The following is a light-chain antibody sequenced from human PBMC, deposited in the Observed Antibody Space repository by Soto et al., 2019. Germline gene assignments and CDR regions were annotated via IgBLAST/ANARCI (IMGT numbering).Light chain of an antibody. J-gene: IGLJ3*02. Sequence: QSVLTQPASVSGSPGQSITISCTGTSSDVGTYNLVSWYQQHPGKAPKLMISEGSKRPSGVSNRFSGSKSGNTASLTISGLQAEDEDDYYCCSYAGSHWVFGGGTKLTVL. CDR2: EGS. CDR3: CSYAGSHWV. CDR1: SSDVGTYNL. V-gene: IGLV2-23*01.